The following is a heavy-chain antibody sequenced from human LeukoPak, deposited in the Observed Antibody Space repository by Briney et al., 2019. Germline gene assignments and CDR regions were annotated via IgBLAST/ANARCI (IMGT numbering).Heavy chain of an antibody. CDR3: ARASYSSAWSEAFFFDL. J-gene: IGHJ4*02. CDR2: ISWNSGSI. V-gene: IGHV3-9*01. D-gene: IGHD4-11*01. Sequence: GGSLRLSCAASRFTFDDYAMHWVRQAPGKGLEWVSGISWNSGSIDYADSVKGRFTISRDNAKNSLYLQMNSLRAEDTALYYCARASYSSAWSEAFFFDLWGPGTRVTVSS. CDR1: RFTFDDYA.